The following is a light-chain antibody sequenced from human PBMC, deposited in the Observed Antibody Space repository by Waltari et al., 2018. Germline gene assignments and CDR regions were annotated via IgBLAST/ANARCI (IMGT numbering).Light chain of an antibody. CDR3: QQYNTYPLT. J-gene: IGKJ4*01. CDR2: KAS. V-gene: IGKV1-5*03. Sequence: DIQMTQSPSTLSASVGDRVTITCRASQSINSLLAWYQQKPGKAPKLLIYKASSLESGVPSRFSGSGSGTEFTLTISSLQPDDFATYYCQQYNTYPLTFGGGTKVEIK. CDR1: QSINSL.